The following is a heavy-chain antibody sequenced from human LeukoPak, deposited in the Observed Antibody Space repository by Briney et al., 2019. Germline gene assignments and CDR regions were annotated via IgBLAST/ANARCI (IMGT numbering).Heavy chain of an antibody. CDR3: ATVTTMIRGVVGDI. CDR1: GFTFSNAW. D-gene: IGHD3-10*01. Sequence: GGSLRLSCAASGFTFSNAWMSWVRQAPGKGLEWVGRVKSKADGGATHSAAPGRFTISSDHSKNTLYLLMNSLKTEDTAVCYCATVTTMIRGVVGDIWGEGTMVTVSS. V-gene: IGHV3-15*01. CDR2: VKSKADGGAT. J-gene: IGHJ3*02.